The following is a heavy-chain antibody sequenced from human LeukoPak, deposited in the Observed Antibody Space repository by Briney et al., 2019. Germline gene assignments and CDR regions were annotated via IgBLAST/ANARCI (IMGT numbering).Heavy chain of an antibody. CDR2: IYPGDSDT. D-gene: IGHD1-7*01. J-gene: IGHJ4*02. Sequence: GGSLRLSCKGSGYSFTSYWIGWVRQMPGKGLEWMGIIYPGDSDTRYSPSFQGQVTISADKSISTAYLQWSSLKASDTAMYYCARSLLELSPDYFDYWGQGTLVTVSS. CDR3: ARSLLELSPDYFDY. CDR1: GYSFTSYW. V-gene: IGHV5-51*01.